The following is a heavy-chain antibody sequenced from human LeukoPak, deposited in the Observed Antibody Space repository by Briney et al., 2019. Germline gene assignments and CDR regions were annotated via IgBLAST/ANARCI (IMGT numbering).Heavy chain of an antibody. CDR3: ARGPGITMVRGVRSAFDI. CDR1: GGSFSGYY. D-gene: IGHD3-10*01. J-gene: IGHJ3*02. V-gene: IGHV4-34*01. Sequence: SETLSLTCAVYGGSFSGYYWSWIRQPPGKGLEWIGEINHSGSTNYNPSLKSRVTISVDTSKNQFSLKLSSVTAADTAVYYCARGPGITMVRGVRSAFDIRGQGTMVTVSS. CDR2: INHSGST.